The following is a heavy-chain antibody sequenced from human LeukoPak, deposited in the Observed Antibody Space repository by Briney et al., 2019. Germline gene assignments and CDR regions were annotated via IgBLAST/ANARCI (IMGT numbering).Heavy chain of an antibody. CDR3: ARDRGHYYDSSGLRCAFDI. CDR1: GFTFSDYY. V-gene: IGHV3-11*04. D-gene: IGHD3-22*01. J-gene: IGHJ3*02. CDR2: ISSSGSTI. Sequence: TGGSLRLSCAASGFTFSDYYMSWIRQAPGKGLEWVSYISSSGSTIYYADSVKGRFTISRDNAKNSLYLQMNSLRAEGTAVYYCARDRGHYYDSSGLRCAFDIWGQGTMVTVSS.